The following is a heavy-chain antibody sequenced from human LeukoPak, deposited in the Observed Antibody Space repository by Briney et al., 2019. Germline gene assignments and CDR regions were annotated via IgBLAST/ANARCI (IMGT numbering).Heavy chain of an antibody. D-gene: IGHD1-1*01. Sequence: PGGSLRLSCAASRFTFSSYSMNWVRQSPGKGLEWVSYVVSGSSTIYYADSVKGRFTISRDNAKNSLYLQMNSLRAEDTAVYYCARAGTYNFFDYWGQGTLVTVSS. CDR1: RFTFSSYS. CDR3: ARAGTYNFFDY. V-gene: IGHV3-48*01. CDR2: VVSGSSTI. J-gene: IGHJ4*02.